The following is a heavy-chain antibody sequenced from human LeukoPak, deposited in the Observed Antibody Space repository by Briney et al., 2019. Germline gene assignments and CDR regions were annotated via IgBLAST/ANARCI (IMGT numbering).Heavy chain of an antibody. D-gene: IGHD3-16*01. CDR1: GGSISSGGYS. J-gene: IGHJ3*02. CDR2: IYHSGST. CDR3: ARGFQTTRGDDAFDI. Sequence: SETLSLTCAVSGGSISSGGYSWSWIRQPPGKGLEWIGYIYHSGSTYYNPSLKSRVTISVDRSKNQFSLKLSSVTAADTAVYYCARGFQTTRGDDAFDIWGQGTMVTVSS. V-gene: IGHV4-30-2*01.